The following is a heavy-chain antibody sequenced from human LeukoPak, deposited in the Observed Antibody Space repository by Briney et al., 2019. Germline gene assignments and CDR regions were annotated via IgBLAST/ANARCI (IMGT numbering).Heavy chain of an antibody. J-gene: IGHJ4*02. D-gene: IGHD1-26*01. Sequence: SETLSLTCTVSGGSISSSSYYWGWIRQPPGKGLEWIGSIYYSGSTYYNPSLKSRVTISVDTSKNQFSLKLSSVTAADTAVYYCARVKVGATYYFDYWGQGTLVTVSS. CDR2: IYYSGST. V-gene: IGHV4-39*07. CDR1: GGSISSSSYY. CDR3: ARVKVGATYYFDY.